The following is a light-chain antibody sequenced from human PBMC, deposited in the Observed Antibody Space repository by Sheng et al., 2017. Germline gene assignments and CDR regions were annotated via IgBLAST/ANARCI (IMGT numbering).Light chain of an antibody. J-gene: IGKJ2*01. CDR3: QHLNSFPYT. CDR2: SAV. V-gene: IGKV1-39*01. CDR1: QSISIY. Sequence: DIQMTQSPSSLSASVGDRVTITCRASQSISIYLNWYQQRPGKAPKLLIYSAVGLQTEVPARFTGSGSGTDFTLTITSLQPEDFATYYCQHLNSFPYTFGQGTKLEIK.